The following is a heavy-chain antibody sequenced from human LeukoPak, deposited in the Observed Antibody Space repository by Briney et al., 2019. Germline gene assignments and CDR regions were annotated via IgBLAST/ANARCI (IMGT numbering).Heavy chain of an antibody. Sequence: GASVKVSCKASGYTFTGYYIHWVRQAPGQGLEGMGWINPNSGGTNYAQKFQGRVTMTRDTSISTAYMEPSRLRSDDTAVYYCARANYYDSSGSDYWGQGTLVTVPS. CDR3: ARANYYDSSGSDY. CDR2: INPNSGGT. V-gene: IGHV1-2*02. D-gene: IGHD3-22*01. CDR1: GYTFTGYY. J-gene: IGHJ4*02.